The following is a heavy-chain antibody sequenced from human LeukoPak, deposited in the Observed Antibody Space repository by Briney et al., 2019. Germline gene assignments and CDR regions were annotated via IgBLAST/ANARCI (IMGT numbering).Heavy chain of an antibody. CDR3: ARGTYDYVWGSYRYAASFDY. D-gene: IGHD3-16*02. CDR1: GGSISSGGYY. J-gene: IGHJ4*02. Sequence: SETLSLTWTVSGGSISSGGYYWSWIRQPPGKGLEWIGYIYHSGSTYYNPSLKSRVTISVDRSKNQFSLKLSSVTAADTAVYYCARGTYDYVWGSYRYAASFDYWGQGTLVTVSS. CDR2: IYHSGST. V-gene: IGHV4-30-2*01.